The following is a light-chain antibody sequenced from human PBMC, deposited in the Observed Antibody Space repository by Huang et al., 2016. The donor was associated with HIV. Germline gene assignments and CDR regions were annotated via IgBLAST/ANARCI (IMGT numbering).Light chain of an antibody. V-gene: IGKV1-39*01. CDR2: AAS. CDR1: QSISSY. Sequence: DIQMPPSPSSLSASVGDRVIITCRASQSISSYLNWYQQQPGKAPNLLIYAASRLQRGVSSRFSGSGSGTEFTLTIRSLQPEDFATYYCQQSYSNTFTFGAGTKVDVK. CDR3: QQSYSNTFT. J-gene: IGKJ3*01.